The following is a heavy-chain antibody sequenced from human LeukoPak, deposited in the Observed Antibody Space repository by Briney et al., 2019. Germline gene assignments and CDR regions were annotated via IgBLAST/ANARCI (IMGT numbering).Heavy chain of an antibody. V-gene: IGHV4-39*01. Sequence: SETLSLTLTVSVGSISSSSYYWGWIRQPPGEALEWIGSIYYSGSTYYNPSLESRVTISVDTSKNQFSLKLSSVTAADTAVYYCARHPWIQLWDPFFDYWGQGTLVTVSS. CDR3: ARHPWIQLWDPFFDY. CDR2: IYYSGST. CDR1: VGSISSSSYY. D-gene: IGHD5-18*01. J-gene: IGHJ4*02.